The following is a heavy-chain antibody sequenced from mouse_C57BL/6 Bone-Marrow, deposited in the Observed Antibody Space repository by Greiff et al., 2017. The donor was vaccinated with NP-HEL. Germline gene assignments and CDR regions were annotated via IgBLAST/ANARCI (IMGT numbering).Heavy chain of an antibody. J-gene: IGHJ2*01. CDR2: FYPGSGSI. CDR1: GYTFTEYT. CDR3: ARRSNLDY. Sequence: VQLQQSGAELVKPGASVKLSCKASGYTFTEYTIHWVKQRSGQGLEWIGWFYPGSGSIKYNEKFKSKATLTVDTSSSTAYMQLSSLTSEDSAVYYCARRSNLDYWGQGTTLTVSS. V-gene: IGHV1-62-2*01. D-gene: IGHD2-5*01.